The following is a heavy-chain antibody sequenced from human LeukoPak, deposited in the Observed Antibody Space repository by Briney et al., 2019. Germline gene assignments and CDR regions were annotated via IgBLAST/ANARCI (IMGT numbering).Heavy chain of an antibody. CDR1: GYTFTSYG. D-gene: IGHD6-13*01. Sequence: ASEKVSCKASGYTFTSYGISWVRQAPGQGLEWMGWISAYNGNTIYAQKLQGRVTMTTDTSTSTAYMELRSLRSDDTAVYYCAREMEIAGTSDYWGQGTLVTVSS. J-gene: IGHJ4*02. CDR3: AREMEIAGTSDY. V-gene: IGHV1-18*01. CDR2: ISAYNGNT.